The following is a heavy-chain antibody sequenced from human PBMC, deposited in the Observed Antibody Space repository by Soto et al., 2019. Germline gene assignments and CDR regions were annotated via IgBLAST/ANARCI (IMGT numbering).Heavy chain of an antibody. J-gene: IGHJ4*02. D-gene: IGHD1-1*01. CDR3: ARSKGGTVYYFDS. CDR1: GFTFSDYY. V-gene: IGHV3-11*06. CDR2: ISSSSSYT. Sequence: QVQLVESGGGLVKPGGSLRLSCAASGFTFSDYYMSWIRQAPGKGLEWVSYISSSSSYTNYADSVKGRFTISRDNAKNSLYLQMNSLRAEVTAVYYGARSKGGTVYYFDSWVQGTLVTVSS.